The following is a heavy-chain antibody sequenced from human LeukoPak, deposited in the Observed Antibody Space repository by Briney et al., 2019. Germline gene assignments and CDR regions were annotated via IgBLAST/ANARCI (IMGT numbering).Heavy chain of an antibody. CDR2: INSDGSST. CDR3: ALHYYGSGTYYYYMDV. Sequence: GGSLRLSCAASGFTFSSYWMHWVRQAPGKGLVWVSRINSDGSSTSYADSVKGRFTISRDNAKNTLYLQMNSLRAEDTALYYCALHYYGSGTYYYYMDVWGKRTTVTVSS. V-gene: IGHV3-74*01. CDR1: GFTFSSYW. D-gene: IGHD3-10*01. J-gene: IGHJ6*03.